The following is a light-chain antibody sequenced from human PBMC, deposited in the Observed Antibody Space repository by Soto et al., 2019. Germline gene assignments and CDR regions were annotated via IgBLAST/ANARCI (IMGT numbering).Light chain of an antibody. CDR1: SSDVGGYNY. Sequence: HSALTQPASVSGSPGQSITISCTGTSSDVGGYNYVSWYQQHPGKAPKLMIYDVSARPSGVSNRFSGSKSGNTASLTISGLQAEDEADYYCSSYTSGGTLVFGTGTKVTVL. CDR2: DVS. V-gene: IGLV2-14*01. J-gene: IGLJ1*01. CDR3: SSYTSGGTLV.